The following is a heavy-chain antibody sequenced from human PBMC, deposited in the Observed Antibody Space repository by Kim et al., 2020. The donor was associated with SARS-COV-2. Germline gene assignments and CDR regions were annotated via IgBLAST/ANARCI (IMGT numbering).Heavy chain of an antibody. J-gene: IGHJ3*01. CDR1: GLTFRSYW. CDR3: ARFPPWLDVPLDV. D-gene: IGHD3-22*01. V-gene: IGHV3-7*01. CDR2: INEDGSET. Sequence: GSLRLSCGASGLTFRSYWMSWVRQAPGKRLEWVANINEDGSETNYVDSVKGRFIVSRDNIRKSMYLEMYSLRAEDTAVYYCARFPPWLDVPLDVWGQGT.